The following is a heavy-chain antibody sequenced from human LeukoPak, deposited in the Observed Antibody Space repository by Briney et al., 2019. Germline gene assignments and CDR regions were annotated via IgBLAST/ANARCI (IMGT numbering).Heavy chain of an antibody. CDR2: ISGSGGNT. CDR3: AKGRTEGGTLALDY. V-gene: IGHV3-23*01. Sequence: PGGSLRLSCAASGFTFSSYAMTWVRQAPGKGLEWVSGISGSGGNTYYTDSVRGRLSISRDNSKNTLYLQVNSLRAEDTAVYYCAKGRTEGGTLALDYWGQGTLVPVSS. J-gene: IGHJ4*02. CDR1: GFTFSSYA. D-gene: IGHD6-19*01.